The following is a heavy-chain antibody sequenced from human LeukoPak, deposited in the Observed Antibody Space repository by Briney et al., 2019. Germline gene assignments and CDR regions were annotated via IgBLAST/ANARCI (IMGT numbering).Heavy chain of an antibody. CDR1: GFTFSSYS. J-gene: IGHJ4*02. CDR3: ARDARAAAGTFPLDY. V-gene: IGHV3-21*01. Sequence: GGSLRLSCAASGFTFSSYSMNWVRQAPGKGLEWVSSISSSSSYIYYADSVKGRFTISRNNAKNSLYLQMNSLRAEDTAVYYCARDARAAAGTFPLDYWGQGTLVTVSS. D-gene: IGHD6-13*01. CDR2: ISSSSSYI.